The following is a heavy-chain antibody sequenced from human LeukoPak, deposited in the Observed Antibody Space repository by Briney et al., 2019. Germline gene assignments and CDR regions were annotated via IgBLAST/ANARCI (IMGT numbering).Heavy chain of an antibody. D-gene: IGHD2-2*01. CDR1: GFIFSSYW. Sequence: GGSLRLSCAVSGFIFSSYWMHWARQAPGKGQVAVSRINNDGSSTSYVDSVKGRFTISRDNAKNTLYLQMNSLRAEDTAVYFCVRGQPYAPFDSWGQGTLVTVSS. CDR2: INNDGSST. V-gene: IGHV3-74*01. CDR3: VRGQPYAPFDS. J-gene: IGHJ4*02.